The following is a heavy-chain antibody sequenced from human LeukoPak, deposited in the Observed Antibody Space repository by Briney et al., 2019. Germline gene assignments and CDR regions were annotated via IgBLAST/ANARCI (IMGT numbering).Heavy chain of an antibody. J-gene: IGHJ4*02. CDR1: GYTFTSHY. CDR2: INPSGGSP. V-gene: IGHV1-46*01. CDR3: ARDEVAGVYYFDY. Sequence: ASVKVSCKASGYTFTSHYMHWVRQAPGQGLEWMGVINPSGGSPNYAQKFQGRVIMTGDTSTATVYMELSSLGSEDTALYYCARDEVAGVYYFDYWGQGTLVTVSS. D-gene: IGHD2-15*01.